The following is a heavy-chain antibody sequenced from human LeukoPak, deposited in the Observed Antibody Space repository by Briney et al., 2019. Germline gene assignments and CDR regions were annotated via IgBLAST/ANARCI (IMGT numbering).Heavy chain of an antibody. D-gene: IGHD3-22*01. J-gene: IGHJ5*02. CDR3: ARADYYDSSGYYPKNWFDP. CDR1: GYTFTSYA. CDR2: INAGYGNT. Sequence: ASVKVSCKASGYTFTSYAMHWVRQAPGQRLEWMGWINAGYGNTKYSQKFQGRVTITRDTSASTAYMELSSLRSEDTAVYYCARADYYDSSGYYPKNWFDPWGQGTLVTVSS. V-gene: IGHV1-3*01.